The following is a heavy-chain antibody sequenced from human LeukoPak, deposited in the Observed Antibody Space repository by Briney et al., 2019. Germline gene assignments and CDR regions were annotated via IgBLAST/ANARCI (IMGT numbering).Heavy chain of an antibody. Sequence: GGSLRLSCATSGFNFDRYTIHWVRHAPGKGLEWVSLAGWAGGTTYYSDSVRGRFTISRDSGKNSVYLQMNSLTTDDTAFYFCAKELDTMFFDYWGQGALVTVSS. CDR2: AGWAGGTT. CDR1: GFNFDRYT. D-gene: IGHD5-18*01. V-gene: IGHV3-43*01. J-gene: IGHJ4*02. CDR3: AKELDTMFFDY.